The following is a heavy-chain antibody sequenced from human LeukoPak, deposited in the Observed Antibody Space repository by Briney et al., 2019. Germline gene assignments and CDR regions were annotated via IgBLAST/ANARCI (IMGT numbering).Heavy chain of an antibody. CDR2: INPDSGDT. D-gene: IGHD6-6*01. Sequence: ASVKVSCKASGYIFTDYYIHWVRQAPGQGLEWMGWINPDSGDTNYAQKFRGRVTMTRGTSISTAYMEMSSLRSDDTAVYFCARDRGESTERIAARPLWGQGTLVTVSS. CDR1: GYIFTDYY. J-gene: IGHJ4*02. V-gene: IGHV1-2*02. CDR3: ARDRGESTERIAARPL.